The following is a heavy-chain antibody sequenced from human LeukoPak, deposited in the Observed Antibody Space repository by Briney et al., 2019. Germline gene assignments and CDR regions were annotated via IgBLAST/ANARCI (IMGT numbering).Heavy chain of an antibody. D-gene: IGHD5-18*01. CDR2: ISSSGGNT. J-gene: IGHJ6*02. CDR1: GFTFSDSA. CDR3: AKNKAIDGMDV. Sequence: PGGSLRLSCAASGFTFSDSAMTWVRQVPGKGLEWVSLISSSGGNTYYADSVKGRFTISRDNSKNTLSLQMNSLRSDDTAVYYCAKNKAIDGMDVWGQGTTVTVSS. V-gene: IGHV3-23*01.